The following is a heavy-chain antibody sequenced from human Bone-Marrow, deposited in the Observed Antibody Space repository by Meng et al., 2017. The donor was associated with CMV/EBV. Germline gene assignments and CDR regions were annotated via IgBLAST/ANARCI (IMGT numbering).Heavy chain of an antibody. CDR2: ISSSGSTI. V-gene: IGHV3-48*03. J-gene: IGHJ6*02. CDR3: ARGWAPLPYYYYGMDV. CDR1: GFTFSSYE. D-gene: IGHD6-13*01. Sequence: GGSLRLSCAASGFTFSSYEMNWVRQAPGKGLEWVSYISSSGSTIYYADSVKGRFTISRDNAKNSLYLQMNSLRAEDTAVYYCARGWAPLPYYYYGMDVWGQGTKVTVSS.